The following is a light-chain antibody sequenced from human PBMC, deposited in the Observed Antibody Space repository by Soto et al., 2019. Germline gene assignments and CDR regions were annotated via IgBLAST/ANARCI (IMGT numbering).Light chain of an antibody. CDR3: EQYENLPT. J-gene: IGKJ5*01. CDR1: QNINNY. Sequence: DIQMTQSPSSLSASVGDRVTITCQASQNINNYLNWYQQKPGRAPKLLIYDAANLEAGVPSRFRGSGSGTDFTFTNSRLQPEDIATYYCEQYENLPTVGQGTRLEIK. V-gene: IGKV1-33*01. CDR2: DAA.